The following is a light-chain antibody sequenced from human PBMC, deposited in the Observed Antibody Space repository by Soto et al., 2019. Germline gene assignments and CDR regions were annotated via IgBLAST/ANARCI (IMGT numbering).Light chain of an antibody. CDR2: GAS. Sequence: EMVLTQSPGTLSLSPGERATLSCRASQSVSSSFLAWYQQKPGQAPRLLIYGASSRATGIPDRFSGSGSGTDFTLTISTLEPEDFEVYYCQQYDSSPLTFGGGTKVEIK. J-gene: IGKJ4*01. V-gene: IGKV3-20*01. CDR1: QSVSSSF. CDR3: QQYDSSPLT.